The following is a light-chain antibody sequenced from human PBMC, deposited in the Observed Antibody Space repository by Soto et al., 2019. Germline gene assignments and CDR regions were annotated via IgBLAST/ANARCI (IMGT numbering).Light chain of an antibody. CDR1: QSVDTTF. J-gene: IGKJ1*01. CDR2: GAS. CDR3: QQYMSSVT. V-gene: IGKV3-20*01. Sequence: ELVLTQSPGSLSLSPGQRATLSCRASQSVDTTFFAWYQKKPGQAPRLLIYGASKRATGIPDRISGSGSGTDFTLIISRLEPEDFAVYYCQQYMSSVTFGQGTQVDIK.